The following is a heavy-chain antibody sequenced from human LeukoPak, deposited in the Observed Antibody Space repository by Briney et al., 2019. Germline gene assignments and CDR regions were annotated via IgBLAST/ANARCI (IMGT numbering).Heavy chain of an antibody. CDR3: ARGRYRGVINY. CDR2: INHSGST. J-gene: IGHJ4*02. Sequence: SETLSLTCAVYGGSFSGYYWSWIRQPPGKGLEWIGEINHSGSTNYNPSLKSRVTISVDTSKNQFSLKLSSVTAADTAVYYCARGRYRGVINYWGQGTLVTVSS. CDR1: GGSFSGYY. V-gene: IGHV4-34*01. D-gene: IGHD3-16*02.